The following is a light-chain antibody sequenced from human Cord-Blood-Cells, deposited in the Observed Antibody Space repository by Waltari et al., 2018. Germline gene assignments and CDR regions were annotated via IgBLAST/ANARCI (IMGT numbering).Light chain of an antibody. CDR3: QQYDNLPYS. CDR2: DAS. V-gene: IGKV1-33*01. Sequence: DIQMTQSPSSLSASVGARVTITCQASQDISNYFNWYQQKPGKAPKLLNYDASNLETGVPSRFSGSGSVTDFTFTISSLQPEDIATYYCQQYDNLPYSFGQGTKLEIK. J-gene: IGKJ2*03. CDR1: QDISNY.